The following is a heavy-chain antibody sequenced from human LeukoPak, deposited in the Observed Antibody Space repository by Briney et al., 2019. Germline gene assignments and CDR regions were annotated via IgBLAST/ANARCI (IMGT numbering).Heavy chain of an antibody. V-gene: IGHV3-23*01. CDR1: GFTFNIFA. CDR3: AKDAIPRNSVWDYFDS. CDR2: IGGGPDDT. D-gene: IGHD7-27*01. J-gene: IGHJ4*02. Sequence: GGSLRLSCAASGFTFNIFAMTWVRQAPGKGLEWVSVIGGGPDDTYYVDSVKGRFTVSRDDSKNTVFLQMNSLRDEDTAVYYCAKDAIPRNSVWDYFDSWGQGTLVTVSS.